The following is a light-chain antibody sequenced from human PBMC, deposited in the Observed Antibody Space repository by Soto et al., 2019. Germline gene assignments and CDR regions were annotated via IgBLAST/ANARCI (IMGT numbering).Light chain of an antibody. CDR3: QQRSNWPLT. Sequence: EIVLTQSPATLSLSPGEGATLSCRASQSVSSYLAWYQQKPGQAPRLLIYDASNRATDIPARFSGSGSGTDFTLPISSLEPEDFAVYYCQQRSNWPLTFGGGTKVEIK. V-gene: IGKV3-11*01. CDR1: QSVSSY. J-gene: IGKJ4*01. CDR2: DAS.